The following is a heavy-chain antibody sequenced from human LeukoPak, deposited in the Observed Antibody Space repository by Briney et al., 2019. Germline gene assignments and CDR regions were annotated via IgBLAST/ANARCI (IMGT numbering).Heavy chain of an antibody. CDR2: ISAYNGNT. D-gene: IGHD4-11*01. V-gene: IGHV1-18*01. J-gene: IGHJ1*01. CDR3: AREPTMTTVTTGPSSEYFQH. CDR1: GGTFSSYA. Sequence: ASVKVSCKASGGTFSSYAISWVRQAPGQGLEWMGWISAYNGNTNYAQKLQGRVTMTTDTSTSTAYMELSSLRSEDTAVYYCAREPTMTTVTTGPSSEYFQHWGQGTLVTVSS.